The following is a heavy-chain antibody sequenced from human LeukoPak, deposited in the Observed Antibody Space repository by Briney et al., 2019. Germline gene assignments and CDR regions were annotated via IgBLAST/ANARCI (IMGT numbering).Heavy chain of an antibody. J-gene: IGHJ4*02. D-gene: IGHD6-6*01. CDR3: AKVAGSSLSRARFDY. CDR1: GFTFSNYA. CDR2: ISGGGDFI. Sequence: GGSLRLSCAASGFTFSNYAVNWVRQAPGKGLEWVSAISGGGDFIYYAESVKGRLTISRDNSKSTVYLQMNSLRAEDTAIYYCAKVAGSSLSRARFDYWGPGTLVTVSS. V-gene: IGHV3-23*01.